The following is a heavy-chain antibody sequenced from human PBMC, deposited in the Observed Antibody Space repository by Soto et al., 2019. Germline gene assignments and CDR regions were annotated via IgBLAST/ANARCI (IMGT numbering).Heavy chain of an antibody. J-gene: IGHJ4*02. V-gene: IGHV3-30*18. Sequence: QVQLVESGGGVVQPGTSLRLSCAASGFTFNNYGMHWVRQAPGKGLEWVALISYEGDNKYFPASVKGRFTISRDNSKNTLYLQMNGLRPEDTAVYYCAKDLGISWNYNLFDYWGQGILVTVSS. CDR1: GFTFNNYG. CDR2: ISYEGDNK. CDR3: AKDLGISWNYNLFDY. D-gene: IGHD1-7*01.